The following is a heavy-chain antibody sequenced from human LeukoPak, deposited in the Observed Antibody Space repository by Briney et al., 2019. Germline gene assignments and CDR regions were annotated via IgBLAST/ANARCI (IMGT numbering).Heavy chain of an antibody. Sequence: GRSLRLSCAASGFTFSSYAMHWVRQAPGKGLEWVAVISYDGSNKYYADSVKGRFTISRDSSKNTLYLQMNSLRAEDTAVYYCARGPVYCYDSGQFDYWGQGTLVTVSS. CDR1: GFTFSSYA. V-gene: IGHV3-30*04. CDR3: ARGPVYCYDSGQFDY. J-gene: IGHJ4*02. CDR2: ISYDGSNK. D-gene: IGHD3-22*01.